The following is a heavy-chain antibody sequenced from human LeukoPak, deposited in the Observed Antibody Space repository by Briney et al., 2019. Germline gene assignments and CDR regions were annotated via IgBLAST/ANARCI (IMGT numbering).Heavy chain of an antibody. CDR1: GGYISSYY. D-gene: IGHD3-3*01. CDR3: AREDYRSYDFWSIFRFYP. Sequence: PSETLSLICSVSGGYISSYYWSWIRQPAGKGLEWIGRIYTSGSTNYNPSLKSRVTMSVDTSKNQFSLKLSSVTAADTAVYYCAREDYRSYDFWSIFRFYPWGQGTLVTVSS. J-gene: IGHJ5*02. CDR2: IYTSGST. V-gene: IGHV4-4*07.